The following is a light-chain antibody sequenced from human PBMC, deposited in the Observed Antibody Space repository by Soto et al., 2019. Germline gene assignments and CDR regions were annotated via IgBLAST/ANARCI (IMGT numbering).Light chain of an antibody. CDR1: INDVGGYNY. J-gene: IGLJ1*01. Sequence: QCALTQPPSASGSPGQSGTISCAGTINDVGGYNYVSWYQQHPGKVPQLMIYQVTKRPSGVPDRFSASKSDTTASLTISGLQAEDEGDYYCMSYAGGNRFVFGPGTKVTVL. CDR2: QVT. CDR3: MSYAGGNRFV. V-gene: IGLV2-8*01.